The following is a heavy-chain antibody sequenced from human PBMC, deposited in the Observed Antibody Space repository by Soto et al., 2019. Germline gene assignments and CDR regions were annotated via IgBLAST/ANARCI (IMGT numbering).Heavy chain of an antibody. Sequence: QVQLVQSGAEVKKPGSSVKVSCKASGGAFSDYAFSWVRQAPGQGLEWLGGIMPIFRAPDYAQKVQGRVTITADAFTRTAYMEMNSLRSDDTAVYYCASWLKGPDIGNYYYGMDVWGQGTTVIVS. J-gene: IGHJ6*02. V-gene: IGHV1-69*12. CDR2: IMPIFRAP. CDR1: GGAFSDYA. CDR3: ASWLKGPDIGNYYYGMDV. D-gene: IGHD2-15*01.